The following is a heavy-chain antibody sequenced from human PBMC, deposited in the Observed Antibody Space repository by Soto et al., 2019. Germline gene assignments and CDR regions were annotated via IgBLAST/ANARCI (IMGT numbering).Heavy chain of an antibody. CDR2: IKQDGSEK. CDR1: GFTFSSYW. Sequence: GGSLRLSCAASGFTFSSYWMSWVRQAPGKGLEWVANIKQDGSEKYYVDSLKGRFTISRDNAKNSLYLQMNSLRAEDTAVYYCARENGDIVVVVAATDYFDYWGQGTLVTVSS. V-gene: IGHV3-7*01. D-gene: IGHD2-15*01. J-gene: IGHJ4*02. CDR3: ARENGDIVVVVAATDYFDY.